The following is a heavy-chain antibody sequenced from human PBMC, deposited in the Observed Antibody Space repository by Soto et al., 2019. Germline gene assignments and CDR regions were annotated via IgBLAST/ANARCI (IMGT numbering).Heavy chain of an antibody. D-gene: IGHD1-26*01. CDR2: ISSSSSTI. CDR3: VRGGATIFDY. J-gene: IGHJ4*02. Sequence: EVQLVEFGGGLVQPGGSLRLSCAASGFTFTSYSMNWVRQAPGKGLEWVSYISSSSSTIYYADSMKGRFTISRDHAKNSLCLQVNSLRDEDTAVYYCVRGGATIFDYWGRLTLVTVSS. V-gene: IGHV3-48*02. CDR1: GFTFTSYS.